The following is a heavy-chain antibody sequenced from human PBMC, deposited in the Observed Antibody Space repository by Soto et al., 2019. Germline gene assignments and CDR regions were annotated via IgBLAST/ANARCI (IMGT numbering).Heavy chain of an antibody. Sequence: QVQLVESGGGLVKPGGSLRLSCAASGFTFSDYYMSWIRQAPGKGLEWVSYISSSSSYTNYADSVKGRFTISRDNAKKPLDLQMNSLRGGDPAGYYFWREPYGDYVFDYWGQGTLVTVSS. D-gene: IGHD4-17*01. V-gene: IGHV3-11*06. CDR1: GFTFSDYY. CDR2: ISSSSSYT. CDR3: WREPYGDYVFDY. J-gene: IGHJ4*02.